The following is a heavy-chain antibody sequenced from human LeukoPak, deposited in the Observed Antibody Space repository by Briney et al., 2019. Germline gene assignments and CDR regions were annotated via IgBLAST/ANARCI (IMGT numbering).Heavy chain of an antibody. J-gene: IGHJ4*02. CDR3: ARAPSRSGAYFDY. V-gene: IGHV4-59*01. CDR1: GGSISSYY. CDR2: IYYSGST. Sequence: SETLSLTCTVSGGSISSYYWSWIRQPPGKGLEWIGYIYYSGSTNYNPSLKSRVTISVDTSKNQFSLKLSSVTAADTAVYYCARAPSRSGAYFDYRGQGTLVTVSS. D-gene: IGHD2-8*02.